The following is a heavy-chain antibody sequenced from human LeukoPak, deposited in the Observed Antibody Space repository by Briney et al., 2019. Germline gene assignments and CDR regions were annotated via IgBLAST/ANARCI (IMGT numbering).Heavy chain of an antibody. CDR2: ISSSGSTI. CDR1: GFTFSSYE. V-gene: IGHV3-48*03. J-gene: IGHJ6*03. CDR3: AKGPFASLYMDV. D-gene: IGHD2/OR15-2a*01. Sequence: GGSLRLSCAASGFTFSSYEMNWVRQAPGEGLEWVSYISSSGSTIYYADSVKGRFTISRDNAKNSLYLQMNSLRAEDTALYYCAKGPFASLYMDVWGKGTTVTISS.